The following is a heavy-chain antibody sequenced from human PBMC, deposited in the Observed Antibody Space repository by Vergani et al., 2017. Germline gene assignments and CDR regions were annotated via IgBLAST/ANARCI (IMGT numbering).Heavy chain of an antibody. D-gene: IGHD4-17*01. V-gene: IGHV2-70*04. CDR1: GFSLSTSGMR. CDR2: IDWDDDK. J-gene: IGHJ3*02. Sequence: QVTLKESGPALVKPTQTLTLTCTFSGFSLSTSGMRVSWIRQPPGKALEWLARIDWDDDKFYSTSLKTRLTISKDTSKNQVVLTMTNMDPVDTATYYCARIMPYGNSFDSWGQGTMVAVSS. CDR3: ARIMPYGNSFDS.